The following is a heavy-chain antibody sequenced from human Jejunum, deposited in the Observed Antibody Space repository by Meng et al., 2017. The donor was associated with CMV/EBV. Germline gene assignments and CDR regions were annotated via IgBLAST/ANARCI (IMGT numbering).Heavy chain of an antibody. D-gene: IGHD3-22*01. Sequence: YTFNSYAIHWVRQAPGQRLEWMGWINGGNGNTKYSQKFQGRLTITRDTSARTAYMELSSLRSEDMAMYYCATEYYYDSSDYPTSFDCWGQGTLVTVSS. CDR1: YTFNSYA. CDR2: INGGNGNT. V-gene: IGHV1-3*01. CDR3: ATEYYYDSSDYPTSFDC. J-gene: IGHJ4*02.